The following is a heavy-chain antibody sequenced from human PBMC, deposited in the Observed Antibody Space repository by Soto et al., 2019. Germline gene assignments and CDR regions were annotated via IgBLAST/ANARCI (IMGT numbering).Heavy chain of an antibody. V-gene: IGHV3-15*07. CDR2: IKSKTDGGTT. CDR1: GFTFSNAW. D-gene: IGHD2-2*01. J-gene: IGHJ6*02. Sequence: GGSLRLSCAASGFTFSNAWMNWVRQAPGKGLEWVGRIKSKTDGGTTDYAAPVKGRFTISRDDAKNTLYLQMNSLKTEDTAVNYCTTDWVVVPVARPYYYYGMDVWGQGTTVTVCS. CDR3: TTDWVVVPVARPYYYYGMDV.